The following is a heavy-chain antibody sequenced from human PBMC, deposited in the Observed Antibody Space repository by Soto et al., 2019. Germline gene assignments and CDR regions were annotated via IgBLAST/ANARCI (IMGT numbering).Heavy chain of an antibody. D-gene: IGHD6-13*01. CDR1: GFTFSSYA. V-gene: IGHV3-23*01. CDR3: AKQGVNVAAASDFDS. J-gene: IGHJ4*02. Sequence: GGSLRLSCVASGFTFSSYAVSWVRQAPGKGLEWISSISGSGGSTYYADSVKGRFTISRDNSKNTVYLQMNSLRAEDTAVYYCAKQGVNVAAASDFDSWGQGTLVTVSS. CDR2: ISGSGGST.